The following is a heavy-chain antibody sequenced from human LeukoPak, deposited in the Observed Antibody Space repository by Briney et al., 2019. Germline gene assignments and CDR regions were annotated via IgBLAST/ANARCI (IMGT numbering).Heavy chain of an antibody. Sequence: SETLSLTCSVSGGSISSSSYYWSWIRQPPGKGLEWIGEINHSGSTNYNPSLKSRVTISVDTSKNHFSLKLSSVTAADTAVYYCASPGSGRHAFDIWGQGTMVTVSS. D-gene: IGHD3-10*01. CDR1: GGSISSSSYY. J-gene: IGHJ3*02. CDR3: ASPGSGRHAFDI. CDR2: INHSGST. V-gene: IGHV4-39*07.